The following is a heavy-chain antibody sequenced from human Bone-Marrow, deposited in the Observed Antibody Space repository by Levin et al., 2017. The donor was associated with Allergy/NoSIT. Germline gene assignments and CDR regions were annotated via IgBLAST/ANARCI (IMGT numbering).Heavy chain of an antibody. CDR2: INPNSGGT. CDR3: ASSPTHGGQQLVHGY. D-gene: IGHD6-13*01. J-gene: IGHJ4*02. CDR1: GYTFTGYY. V-gene: IGHV1-2*02. Sequence: ASVKVSCKASGYTFTGYYMHWVRQAPGQGLEWMGWINPNSGGTNYAQKFQGRVTMTRDTSISTAYMELSRLRSDDTAVYYCASSPTHGGQQLVHGYWGQGTLVTVSS.